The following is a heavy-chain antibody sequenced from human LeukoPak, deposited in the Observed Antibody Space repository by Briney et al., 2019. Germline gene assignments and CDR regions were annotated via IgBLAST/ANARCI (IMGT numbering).Heavy chain of an antibody. V-gene: IGHV1-69*05. D-gene: IGHD3-16*01. Sequence: ASVKVSCKASGGTFISYAISWVRQAPGQGLEWMGRSIPIFGTANYAQKFQGRVTINTDESTSTAYMELSSLRSEDTAVYYCAREGYDYVWGSTKSFDYWGQGTLVTVSS. CDR3: AREGYDYVWGSTKSFDY. J-gene: IGHJ4*02. CDR1: GGTFISYA. CDR2: SIPIFGTA.